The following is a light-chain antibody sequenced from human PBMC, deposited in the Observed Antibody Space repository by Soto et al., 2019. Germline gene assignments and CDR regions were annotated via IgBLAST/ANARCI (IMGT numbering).Light chain of an antibody. J-gene: IGLJ3*02. Sequence: QSALTQPASVSGSPGQSITISCTGTSSDIGGYNYVSWYQQFPGKAPKLMISEVNNRPSGVSSRFSGSRSGNTASLTISGVQAEDEAAYYCSSYTSSVTWVFGGGTKLTVL. CDR2: EVN. V-gene: IGLV2-14*01. CDR3: SSYTSSVTWV. CDR1: SSDIGGYNY.